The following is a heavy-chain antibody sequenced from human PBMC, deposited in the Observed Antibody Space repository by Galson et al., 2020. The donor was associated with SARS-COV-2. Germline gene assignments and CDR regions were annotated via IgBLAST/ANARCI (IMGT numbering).Heavy chain of an antibody. D-gene: IGHD5-18*01. Sequence: LPLTCAASGFTFSDYYMSWIRQAPGKGLEWVSYISNSGSAIYYADSVRGRFTISRDNAKNSLYLQMNSLRAEDTAVYYCARDYTAMAYFDYWGQGTLVTVSS. CDR3: ARDYTAMAYFDY. V-gene: IGHV3-11*01. CDR1: GFTFSDYY. J-gene: IGHJ4*02. CDR2: ISNSGSAI.